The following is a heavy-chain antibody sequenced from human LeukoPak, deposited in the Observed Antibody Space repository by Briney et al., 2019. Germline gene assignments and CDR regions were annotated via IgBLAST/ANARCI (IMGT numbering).Heavy chain of an antibody. CDR1: GYTFTGYY. CDR2: INPNSGGT. J-gene: IGHJ4*02. D-gene: IGHD6-13*01. Sequence: GASVKVSCKASGYTFTGYYMHWVRQAPGQGLEWMGWINPNSGGTNYAQKFQGRVTMTRDTSISTAYMELSRLRSDDTAVYYCARDSGGTLYSSSWFGYFDYWGQGTLVTVSS. CDR3: ARDSGGTLYSSSWFGYFDY. V-gene: IGHV1-2*02.